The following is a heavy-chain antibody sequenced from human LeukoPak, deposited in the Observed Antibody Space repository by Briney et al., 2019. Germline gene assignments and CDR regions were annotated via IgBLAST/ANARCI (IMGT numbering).Heavy chain of an antibody. V-gene: IGHV4-59*12. CDR3: ARTPYYYGSGSFRWFDP. D-gene: IGHD3-10*01. CDR1: GGSISSYY. Sequence: PSETLSLTCTVSGGSISSYYWSWIRQPPGKGLEWIGYMSYSGSTNYNPSLKSRVTISLDTSKNQFSLKLSSVTAADTAVYYCARTPYYYGSGSFRWFDPWGQGTLVTVSS. CDR2: MSYSGST. J-gene: IGHJ5*02.